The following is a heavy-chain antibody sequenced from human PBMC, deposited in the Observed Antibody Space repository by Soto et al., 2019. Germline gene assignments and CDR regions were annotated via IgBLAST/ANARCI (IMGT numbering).Heavy chain of an antibody. CDR2: INAGNGNT. Sequence: QVQLVQSGAEVKKPGASVKVSCKASGYTFTSYAMHWVRQAPGQRLEWMGWINAGNGNTKYSQKFQGRVTITRDTSASTAYMELSSLRSEDTAVYYCARDKGPELAFDIWGQGTMVTVSS. CDR3: ARDKGPELAFDI. J-gene: IGHJ3*02. CDR1: GYTFTSYA. D-gene: IGHD3-10*01. V-gene: IGHV1-3*01.